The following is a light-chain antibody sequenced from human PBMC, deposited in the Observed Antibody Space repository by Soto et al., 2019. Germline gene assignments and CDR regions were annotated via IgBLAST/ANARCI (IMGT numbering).Light chain of an antibody. V-gene: IGKV1-5*03. Sequence: IQMTQSPSTLSASVGDRVTITCRASQSINIWLAWYQQKPGKAPNLLIHKASSLESGVPSRFSGSGYGTEFTLTISSLQPDDFATYYCQQYNTYPLTFGQGTKVDIK. CDR2: KAS. CDR1: QSINIW. J-gene: IGKJ4*01. CDR3: QQYNTYPLT.